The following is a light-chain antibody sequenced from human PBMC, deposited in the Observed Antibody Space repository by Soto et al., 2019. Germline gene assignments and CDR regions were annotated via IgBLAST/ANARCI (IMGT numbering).Light chain of an antibody. Sequence: QSVLTQPPSASGTPGQRVTISCSGSSSNIGSETVNWYQHLPGTAPKLLIYLNNQRPSGVPDRFSVSKSGTSASLAISGLQPEDEADYYCATCDDSLKRVVFGGGTKLTVL. CDR1: SSNIGSET. J-gene: IGLJ2*01. CDR2: LNN. CDR3: ATCDDSLKRVV. V-gene: IGLV1-44*01.